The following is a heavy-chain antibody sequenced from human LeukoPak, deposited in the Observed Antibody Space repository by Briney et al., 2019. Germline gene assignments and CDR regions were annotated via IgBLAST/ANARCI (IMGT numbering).Heavy chain of an antibody. D-gene: IGHD6-19*01. J-gene: IGHJ5*02. CDR2: ISSDGSNE. CDR3: AKDSYSTGWGGDWFDP. V-gene: IGHV3-30*18. CDR1: GFTFRSYG. Sequence: GGSLRLSCTASGFTFRSYGMHWVRQAPGKGLEWVAVISSDGSNEYYADSVKGRFTISRDNSKITLYLQMNSLRSEDTAVYYCAKDSYSTGWGGDWFDPWGQGTLVTVSS.